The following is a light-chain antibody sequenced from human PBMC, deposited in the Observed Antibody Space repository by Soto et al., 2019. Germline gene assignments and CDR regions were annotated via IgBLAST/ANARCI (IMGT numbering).Light chain of an antibody. Sequence: QSVLTQPPSVSGAPGQRVTISCTGNNSNLGAGYDVHWYQQLPGAAPKLVIFGNRNRPSGVPERFSGSKSGTSASLAITGLQAEDEADYYCAAWDDSLNGVYVFGPGTKVTVL. CDR3: AAWDDSLNGVYV. V-gene: IGLV1-40*01. CDR1: NSNLGAGYD. CDR2: GNR. J-gene: IGLJ1*01.